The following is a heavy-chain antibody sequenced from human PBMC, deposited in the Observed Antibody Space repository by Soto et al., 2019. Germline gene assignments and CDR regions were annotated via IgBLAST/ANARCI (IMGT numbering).Heavy chain of an antibody. CDR3: ASGKDYAEGGY. CDR1: GFTFSSYS. CDR2: ISSSSSTI. V-gene: IGHV3-48*02. Sequence: EVQLVESGGGLVQPGGSLRLSCAASGFTFSSYSMNWVRQAPGKGLEWVSYISSSSSTIYYADSVKGRFTIPRDNAKNSLYRQMNRLRDEDTAVYYCASGKDYAEGGYWGQGTLVTVSS. J-gene: IGHJ4*02. D-gene: IGHD4-17*01.